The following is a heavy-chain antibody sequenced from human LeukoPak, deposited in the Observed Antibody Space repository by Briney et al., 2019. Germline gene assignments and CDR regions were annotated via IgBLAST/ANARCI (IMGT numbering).Heavy chain of an antibody. D-gene: IGHD5-18*01. Sequence: ASVKVSCKASGYTFTGYYMHWVRQAPGQGLEWMGWINPNSGGTNYAQKFQGRVTMTRDTSISTAYIELSRPRSDDTAVYYCARAPDTAMALNWFDPWGQGTLVTVSS. CDR2: INPNSGGT. J-gene: IGHJ5*02. V-gene: IGHV1-2*02. CDR1: GYTFTGYY. CDR3: ARAPDTAMALNWFDP.